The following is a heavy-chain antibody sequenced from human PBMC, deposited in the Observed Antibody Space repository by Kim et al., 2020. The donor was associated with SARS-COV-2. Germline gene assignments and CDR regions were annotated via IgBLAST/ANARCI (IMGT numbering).Heavy chain of an antibody. D-gene: IGHD5-12*01. V-gene: IGHV6-1*01. Sequence: VKSRITINPDTSKNQFSLQLNSVTPEDTAVYYCARGSGYDALYYYYGMDVWGQGTTVTVSS. J-gene: IGHJ6*02. CDR3: ARGSGYDALYYYYGMDV.